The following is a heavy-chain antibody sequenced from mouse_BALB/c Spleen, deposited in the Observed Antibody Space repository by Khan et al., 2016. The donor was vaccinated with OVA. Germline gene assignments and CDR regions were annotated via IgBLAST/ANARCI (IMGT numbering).Heavy chain of an antibody. J-gene: IGHJ4*01. D-gene: IGHD2-10*01. CDR3: ARQPYYHYNVMDY. V-gene: IGHV2-6-1*01. CDR2: IWSDGST. Sequence: VQLQESGPGLMAPSQSLSITCPISGFSLTNYGIHWVRQPPGKGLEWLVVIWSDGSTTYNSALKSRLTISKDNSKSQVFLKMNSLQTDDTAMYFCARQPYYHYNVMDYWGQGTSVTVSS. CDR1: GFSLTNYG.